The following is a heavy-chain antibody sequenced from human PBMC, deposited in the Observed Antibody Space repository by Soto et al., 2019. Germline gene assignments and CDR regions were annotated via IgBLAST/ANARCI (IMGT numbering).Heavy chain of an antibody. CDR2: IVVGSNNR. Sequence: QIRLVQSGPEVKKPGTSVKVSCKASGITFNSSAIQWVRQARGQRLEWVGWIVVGSNNRDYAQKFQERVTITSDMSTSTVYMEFSSLTSEDTAIYYCAAVQESPYSMGIWGQGTTVTVSS. D-gene: IGHD2-15*01. CDR3: AAVQESPYSMGI. J-gene: IGHJ6*02. V-gene: IGHV1-58*02. CDR1: GITFNSSA.